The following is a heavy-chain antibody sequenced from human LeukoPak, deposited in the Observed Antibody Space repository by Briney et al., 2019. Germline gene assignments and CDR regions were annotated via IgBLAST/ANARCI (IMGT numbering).Heavy chain of an antibody. V-gene: IGHV3-30-3*01. J-gene: IGHJ4*02. CDR2: ILDDGSNK. D-gene: IGHD6-19*01. Sequence: GGSLRLSCAAFGFTFSSYSIHWVRQAPGKGLEWVAVILDDGSNKYYADSVKGRFTISRDNSKNTLYLQVNSLRAEDTAIYYCARDYSSGWYELPDYWGQGTLVTVSS. CDR3: ARDYSSGWYELPDY. CDR1: GFTFSSYS.